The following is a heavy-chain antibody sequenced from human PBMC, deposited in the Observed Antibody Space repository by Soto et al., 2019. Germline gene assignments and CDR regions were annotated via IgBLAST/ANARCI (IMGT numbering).Heavy chain of an antibody. Sequence: ASVKVSCKASGYTFTGYYMHWVRQAPGQGHEWMGWINPNSGGTNYAQKFQGRVTMTRDTSISTAYMELSRLRSDDTAVYYCARSEYYYDILTGYYSPYYYYGMDVWGQGTTVTV. V-gene: IGHV1-2*02. CDR2: INPNSGGT. D-gene: IGHD3-9*01. CDR3: ARSEYYYDILTGYYSPYYYYGMDV. CDR1: GYTFTGYY. J-gene: IGHJ6*02.